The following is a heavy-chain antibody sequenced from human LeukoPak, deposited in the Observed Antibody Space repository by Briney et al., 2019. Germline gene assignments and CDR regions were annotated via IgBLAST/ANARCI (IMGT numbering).Heavy chain of an antibody. V-gene: IGHV3-30*04. Sequence: GRSLRLSCAASGFTFSSYAMHWVRQAPGKGLEWVAVISYDGSNKYYADSVKGRSTISRDNSKNTLYLQMNSLRAEDTAVYYCARPRRFGEFYGDAFDIWGQGTMVTVSS. CDR2: ISYDGSNK. CDR1: GFTFSSYA. CDR3: ARPRRFGEFYGDAFDI. D-gene: IGHD3-10*01. J-gene: IGHJ3*02.